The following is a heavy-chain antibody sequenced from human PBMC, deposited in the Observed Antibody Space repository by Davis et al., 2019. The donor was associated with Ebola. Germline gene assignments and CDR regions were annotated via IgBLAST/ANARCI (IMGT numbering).Heavy chain of an antibody. D-gene: IGHD6-13*01. CDR3: ARDRGMIAAAGTVDY. Sequence: ASVKVSCKASGGTFSSYAINWVRQATGQGLEWMGWMNPNSGNTGYAQKFQGRVTMTRNTSISTAYMELRSLRSDDTAVYYCARDRGMIAAAGTVDYWGQGTLVTVSS. CDR1: GGTFSSYA. CDR2: MNPNSGNT. V-gene: IGHV1-8*02. J-gene: IGHJ4*02.